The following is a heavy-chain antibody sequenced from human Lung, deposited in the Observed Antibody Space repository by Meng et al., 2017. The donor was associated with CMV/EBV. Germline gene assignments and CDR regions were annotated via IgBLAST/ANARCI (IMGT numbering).Heavy chain of an antibody. Sequence: SXXVSXKASGGTFSSYGFTWVRQAPGQGLEWIGGTIPIFGSANYAQSFQGRVTISTDESTSTAYMELSSLRSDDTAVYYCARGSYVGNPDYFYFYVMDVWXQGTXVTVSS. CDR3: ARGSYVGNPDYFYFYVMDV. D-gene: IGHD4-23*01. CDR2: TIPIFGSA. CDR1: GGTFSSYG. V-gene: IGHV1-69*05. J-gene: IGHJ6*02.